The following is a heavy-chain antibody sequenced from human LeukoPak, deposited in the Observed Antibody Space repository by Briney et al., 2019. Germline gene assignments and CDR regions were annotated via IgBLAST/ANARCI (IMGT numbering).Heavy chain of an antibody. CDR3: AREEDCSGGICYLGNAFDI. CDR1: GGSFSGYY. D-gene: IGHD2-15*01. J-gene: IGHJ3*02. Sequence: PSETLSLTCAVYGGSFSGYYWSWIRQPPGKGLEWIEEINHSGSTNYNASLKSRVTISVDTSKNQFSLKLSSVTAADTAVYYCAREEDCSGGICYLGNAFDIWGQGTMVTVSS. V-gene: IGHV4-34*01. CDR2: INHSGST.